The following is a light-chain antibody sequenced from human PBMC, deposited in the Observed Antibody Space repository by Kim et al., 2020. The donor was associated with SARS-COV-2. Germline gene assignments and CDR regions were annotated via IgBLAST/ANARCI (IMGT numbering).Light chain of an antibody. CDR3: QQSYSSPPT. J-gene: IGKJ4*01. CDR2: TAS. Sequence: DIQMTQSPSSLSASVGDRVTITCRASQSISSYLNWYQQKPGKAPKLLIYTASSLESGVPSRFSGSESGTDFTLTISRLQPEDFATYYCQQSYSSPPTFGEGTKLEI. CDR1: QSISSY. V-gene: IGKV1-39*01.